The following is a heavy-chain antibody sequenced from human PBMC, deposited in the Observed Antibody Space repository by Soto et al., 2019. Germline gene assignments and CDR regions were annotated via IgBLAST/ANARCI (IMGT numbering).Heavy chain of an antibody. Sequence: PGGSLRLSCAASGFAVSSYSVHWVRQAPGKGLEWVAAMSLDGNSRYFADSVKGRFTISRDTSKNTWSLQMNSLGPEDSAVYHCARGHSVIGNRDFENWGQGTPVIVS. V-gene: IGHV3-30-3*01. CDR3: ARGHSVIGNRDFEN. CDR1: GFAVSSYS. J-gene: IGHJ4*02. D-gene: IGHD2-21*01. CDR2: MSLDGNSR.